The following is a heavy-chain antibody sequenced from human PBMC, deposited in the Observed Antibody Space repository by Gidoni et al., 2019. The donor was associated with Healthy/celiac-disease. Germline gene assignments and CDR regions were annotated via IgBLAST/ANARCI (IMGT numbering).Heavy chain of an antibody. CDR2: ISGSGGST. CDR3: AKDPGSNYGAYYYYGMDV. Sequence: EVQLLESGGGLVQPGGSLRLSCAASGFTFSSYAMSWVRQAPGKGLEWVSAISGSGGSTYYADSVKGRFTISRDNSKNTLYLQMNSLRAEDTAVYYCAKDPGSNYGAYYYYGMDVWGQGTTVTVSS. J-gene: IGHJ6*02. D-gene: IGHD4-4*01. V-gene: IGHV3-23*01. CDR1: GFTFSSYA.